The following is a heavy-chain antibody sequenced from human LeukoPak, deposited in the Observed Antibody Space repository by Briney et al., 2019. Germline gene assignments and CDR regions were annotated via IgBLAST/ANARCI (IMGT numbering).Heavy chain of an antibody. Sequence: PGGSLRLSCVASGLPIVDFAMHWVRQAPGKGLEWVSLISGDGVSTFYADSVKGRFSISRDNSKNSLYLEMNSLRTEDAAMYYCAKESGKFDYWGQGTLVAVSS. CDR1: GLPIVDFA. V-gene: IGHV3-43*02. J-gene: IGHJ4*02. CDR2: ISGDGVST. CDR3: AKESGKFDY.